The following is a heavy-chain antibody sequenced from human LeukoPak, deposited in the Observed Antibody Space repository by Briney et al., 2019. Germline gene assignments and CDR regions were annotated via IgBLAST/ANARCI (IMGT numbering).Heavy chain of an antibody. D-gene: IGHD3-3*01. Sequence: ASVKVSCKASGGTFSSYAISWVRQAPGQGLEWMGRIIPIFGTANYAQKFQGRVTITTDESTSTAYMELSSLRSEDTAVYYCARDSTHYDFWSGYFHWGQRTLVTVSS. V-gene: IGHV1-69*05. CDR3: ARDSTHYDFWSGYFH. J-gene: IGHJ4*02. CDR1: GGTFSSYA. CDR2: IIPIFGTA.